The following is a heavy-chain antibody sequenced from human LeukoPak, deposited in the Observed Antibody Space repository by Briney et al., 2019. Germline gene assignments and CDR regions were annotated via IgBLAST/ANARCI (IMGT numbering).Heavy chain of an antibody. V-gene: IGHV1-46*01. CDR1: GYTFTSYY. CDR2: INHSGGST. D-gene: IGHD5-18*01. CDR3: AREYTAMGSYVCVGFDY. Sequence: GASVKVSCKASGYTFTSYYMHWVRQAPGQGLEWMGIINHSGGSTSYAQKFQGRVTMTRDTSTSTVYMELSSLRSEDTAVYYCAREYTAMGSYVCVGFDYWGQGTLVTVSS. J-gene: IGHJ4*02.